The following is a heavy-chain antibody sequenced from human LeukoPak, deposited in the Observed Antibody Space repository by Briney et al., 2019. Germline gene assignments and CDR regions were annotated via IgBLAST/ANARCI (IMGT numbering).Heavy chain of an antibody. CDR2: ISYDGSNK. CDR1: GFTFSSYA. CDR3: ARVFRFLEWLFYY. D-gene: IGHD3-3*01. V-gene: IGHV3-30-3*01. Sequence: PGGSLRLSCAASGFTFSSYAMHWVRQAPGKGLEWVAVISYDGSNKYYADSVKGRFTISRDNSKNTLYLQMNSLRAEDTAVYYCARVFRFLEWLFYYWGQGTLVTVSS. J-gene: IGHJ4*02.